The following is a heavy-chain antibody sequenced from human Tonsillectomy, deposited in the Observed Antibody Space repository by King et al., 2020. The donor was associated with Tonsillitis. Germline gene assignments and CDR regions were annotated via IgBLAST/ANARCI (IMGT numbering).Heavy chain of an antibody. CDR2: IYSSGST. CDR1: GGSISNYY. CDR3: ARDSSGDRAFDI. Sequence: QLQESGPGLVKPSETLPLTCTVSGGSISNYYWSWIRQPAGKGLEWIGRIYSSGSTNYNPSLKSRVTMSIDTSKNLFSLTLGSVTAADTAVYYCARDSSGDRAFDIWGQGTMVTVSS. D-gene: IGHD3-22*01. V-gene: IGHV4-4*07. J-gene: IGHJ3*02.